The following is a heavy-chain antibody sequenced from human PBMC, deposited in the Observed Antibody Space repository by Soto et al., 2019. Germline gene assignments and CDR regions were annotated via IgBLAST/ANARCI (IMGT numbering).Heavy chain of an antibody. CDR2: IYWDDDK. CDR3: AHKNLRNAFDI. V-gene: IGHV2-5*02. CDR1: GFSLSTSGVG. Sequence: QITLKESGPTLVKPTQTLTLTCTFSGFSLSTSGVGVGWIRQPPGKALEWLALIYWDDDKRYSPSLKSRLTXTXXTSKNQVVLTMTNMDPVDTATYYCAHKNLRNAFDIWGQGTMVTVSS. D-gene: IGHD4-17*01. J-gene: IGHJ3*02.